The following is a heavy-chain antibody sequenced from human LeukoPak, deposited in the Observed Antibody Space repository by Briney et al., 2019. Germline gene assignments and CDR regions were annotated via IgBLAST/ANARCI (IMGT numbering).Heavy chain of an antibody. CDR3: AKDSLYCSGGSCVGNFDY. D-gene: IGHD2-15*01. CDR1: GFTFSSYG. V-gene: IGHV3-30*02. J-gene: IGHJ4*02. CDR2: IRYDGSNK. Sequence: PGGSLRLSCAASGFTFSSYGMHWVRQAPGKGLEWVAFIRYDGSNKYYADSVKGRFTISRDNSKNTLYLQMNSLRTEDTAVYYCAKDSLYCSGGSCVGNFDYWGQGTLVTVSS.